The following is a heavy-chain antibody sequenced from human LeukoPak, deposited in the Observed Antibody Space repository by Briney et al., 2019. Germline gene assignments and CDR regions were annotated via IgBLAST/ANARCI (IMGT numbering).Heavy chain of an antibody. D-gene: IGHD1-1*01. V-gene: IGHV3-23*01. CDR3: ARSSTGRPYDY. J-gene: IGHJ4*02. CDR2: ISGSGDAT. CDR1: GFAFSNYG. Sequence: GGSLRLSCAASGFAFSNYGMSWVRQAPGKGLEWVSAISGSGDATNYAESVKGRFSISRDNSQNTLYLQMNSLRADDTAVYYCARSSTGRPYDYWGQGTLVTVSS.